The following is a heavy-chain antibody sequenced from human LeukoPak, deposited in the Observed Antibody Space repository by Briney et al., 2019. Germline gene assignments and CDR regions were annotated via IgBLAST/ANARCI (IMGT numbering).Heavy chain of an antibody. CDR3: ARGSYYDIFAGYYYYMDV. CDR2: TYYRSKWYN. D-gene: IGHD3-9*01. J-gene: IGHJ6*03. CDR1: GDSVSSNSAA. V-gene: IGHV6-1*01. Sequence: SQTLSLTCAISGDSVSSNSAAWNWIRQSPSRGLEWLGRTYYRSKWYNDYAVSVKSRITINPDTSKNQFSLQLNSVTPEDTAVYYCARGSYYDIFAGYYYYMDVWGKGTTVTVSS.